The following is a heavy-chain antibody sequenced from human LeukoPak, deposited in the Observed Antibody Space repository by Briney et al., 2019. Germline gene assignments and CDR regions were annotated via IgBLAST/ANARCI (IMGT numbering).Heavy chain of an antibody. V-gene: IGHV3-21*01. J-gene: IGHJ3*02. CDR2: ISTSSSYI. CDR1: GFTFSSYW. CDR3: ARVDMVRGIVVDAFDI. Sequence: PGGSLRLSCAASGFTFSSYWMNWVRQAPGKGLEWVSSISTSSSYIYYADSVKGRFTISRDNARNSVYLQMNSLRAEDTAVYYCARVDMVRGIVVDAFDIWGQGTMVTVSS. D-gene: IGHD3-10*01.